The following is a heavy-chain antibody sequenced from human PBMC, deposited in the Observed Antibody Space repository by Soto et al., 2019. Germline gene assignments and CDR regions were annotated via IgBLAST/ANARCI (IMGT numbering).Heavy chain of an antibody. V-gene: IGHV2-5*02. CDR3: IQSRCGGDCLQSYASYYYYGMDV. D-gene: IGHD2-21*02. CDR2: IYWDDDK. Sequence: QITLKESGPTLVKPTQTLTLTCTFSAFSLSTGGVGVGWIRQPPGKALEWLALIYWDDDKRYNPSLRSRLTITKNTSKNQVVLTMTNMDPVDTATYYCIQSRCGGDCLQSYASYYYYGMDVWGQGTTVTLSS. J-gene: IGHJ6*02. CDR1: AFSLSTGGVG.